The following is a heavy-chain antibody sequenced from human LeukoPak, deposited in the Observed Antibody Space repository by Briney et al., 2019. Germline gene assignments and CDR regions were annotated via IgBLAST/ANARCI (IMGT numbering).Heavy chain of an antibody. J-gene: IGHJ6*02. D-gene: IGHD2-21*02. CDR3: ATIQDCGGDCYLGMDV. V-gene: IGHV3-30*02. CDR1: GFTFSSYG. Sequence: GGSLRLSCAASGFTFSSYGMHWVRQAPGKGLEWVAVIWYDGSNKYYADSVKGRFTISRDNSKNTLYLQMNSLRAEDTAVYYCATIQDCGGDCYLGMDVWGQGTTVTVSS. CDR2: IWYDGSNK.